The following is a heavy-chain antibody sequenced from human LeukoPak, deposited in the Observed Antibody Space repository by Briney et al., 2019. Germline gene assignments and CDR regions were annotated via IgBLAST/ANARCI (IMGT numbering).Heavy chain of an antibody. Sequence: QTGGSLRLSCAASGFTFSIYNMNWVRQAPGKGLEWVSSISTSSSYIYYADSVKGRFSVSRDNAKNSLYPQMDSLRAEDTAVYYCARDSDGSGSYSFDYRGQGTLVTVSS. CDR1: GFTFSIYN. J-gene: IGHJ4*02. CDR3: ARDSDGSGSYSFDY. CDR2: ISTSSSYI. V-gene: IGHV3-21*01. D-gene: IGHD3-10*01.